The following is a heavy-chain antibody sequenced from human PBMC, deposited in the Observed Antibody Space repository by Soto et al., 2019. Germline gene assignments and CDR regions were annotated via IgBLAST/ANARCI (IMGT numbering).Heavy chain of an antibody. J-gene: IGHJ6*02. CDR3: ARRGAAAGLYYYYGMDV. CDR2: INAGNGNT. CDR1: GYTFTSYA. Sequence: ASVKVSRKASGYTFTSYAMHWVRQAPVQRLELMGWINAGNGNTKYSQKFQGRVTITRDTSASTAYMELSSLRSEDTAVYYCARRGAAAGLYYYYGMDVWGQGTTVTVSS. D-gene: IGHD6-13*01. V-gene: IGHV1-3*01.